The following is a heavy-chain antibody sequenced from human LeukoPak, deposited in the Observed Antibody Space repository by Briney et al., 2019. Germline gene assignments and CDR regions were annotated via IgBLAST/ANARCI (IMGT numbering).Heavy chain of an antibody. J-gene: IGHJ4*02. Sequence: SETLSLTCTVSGGSISSYYWSWIRQPPGKGLEWIGYIYYSGSTNYNPSLKSRVTISVDTSKNQFSLKLSSVTAADTAVYYCARFRGTAMVSLYYFDYWGQGTLVTVSS. CDR2: IYYSGST. V-gene: IGHV4-59*01. CDR3: ARFRGTAMVSLYYFDY. D-gene: IGHD5-18*01. CDR1: GGSISSYY.